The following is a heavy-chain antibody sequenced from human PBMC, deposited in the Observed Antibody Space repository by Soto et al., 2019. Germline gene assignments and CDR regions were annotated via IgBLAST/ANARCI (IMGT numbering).Heavy chain of an antibody. V-gene: IGHV3-48*02. CDR2: ISGSGTTI. CDR1: GFSLRGYS. D-gene: IGHD4-17*01. J-gene: IGHJ4*02. CDR3: AGGAGYGDYGGY. Sequence: EVQLVESGGGFVQPGGSLRLSCAASGFSLRGYSMIWVRQAPGKGLEWVSYISGSGTTIYYADSVKGRFTIYRDNAKNSVYLQMNSLGDEDTAVYFCAGGAGYGDYGGYWGQGTLVTVSS.